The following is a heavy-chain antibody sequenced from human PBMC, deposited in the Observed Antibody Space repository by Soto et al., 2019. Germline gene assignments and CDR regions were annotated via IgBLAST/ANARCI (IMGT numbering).Heavy chain of an antibody. V-gene: IGHV4-31*03. CDR3: ARGITIFGVVYFDY. CDR2: IYYSGST. J-gene: IGHJ4*02. D-gene: IGHD3-3*01. CDR1: GGSISSGGFD. Sequence: LSLTCTVSGGSISSGGFDWSWTLQHPGKGLEWIGYIYYSGSTYYNPSLKSRVTISVDTSENQFSLKLSSVTAADTAVYYCARGITIFGVVYFDYWGPGTLVTVSS.